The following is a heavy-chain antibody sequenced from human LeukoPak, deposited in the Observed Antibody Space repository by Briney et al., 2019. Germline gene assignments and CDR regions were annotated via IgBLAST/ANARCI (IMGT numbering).Heavy chain of an antibody. CDR1: GFTFSSYA. CDR2: ISGSGGST. V-gene: IGHV3-23*01. CDR3: AKGLRLAAADSFDY. D-gene: IGHD6-13*01. J-gene: IGHJ4*02. Sequence: PGGSLRLSCAASGFTFSSYAMSWVRKAPGKGLEWVSAISGSGGSTYYADSVKGRFTVSRDNSKHTLYLQMTSLRAEDTAVYYCAKGLRLAAADSFDYWGQGTLVTVSS.